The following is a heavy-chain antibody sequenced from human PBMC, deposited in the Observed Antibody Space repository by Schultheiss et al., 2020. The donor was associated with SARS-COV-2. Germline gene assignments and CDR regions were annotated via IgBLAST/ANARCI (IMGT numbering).Heavy chain of an antibody. CDR1: GFTFSSYG. D-gene: IGHD6-13*01. V-gene: IGHV3-33*01. J-gene: IGHJ6*02. CDR2: IWYDGSNK. CDR3: ARDQGQQLDHYYYYYGMDV. Sequence: GGSLRLSCAASGFTFSSYGMHWVRQAPGKGLEWVAVIWYDGSNKYYADSVKGRFTISRDNSKNTLYLQMNSLRAEDTAVYYCARDQGQQLDHYYYYYGMDVWGQGTTVTVSS.